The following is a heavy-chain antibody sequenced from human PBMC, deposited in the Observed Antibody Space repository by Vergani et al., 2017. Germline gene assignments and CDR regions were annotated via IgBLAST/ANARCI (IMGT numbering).Heavy chain of an antibody. Sequence: QVQLVQSRSEVKMPGSSLRVSCKAPKDTFSASTISWLRQAPGQGPEWMGRITPVFGTANNAPKFEGRMTLTADRLTTTIYLELTSLKSEDTAVYYCARAFVTGYYYYVMDALGQGTTVTVAS. V-gene: IGHV1-69*08. D-gene: IGHD3-16*02. J-gene: IGHJ6*02. CDR2: ITPVFGTA. CDR1: KDTFSAST. CDR3: ARAFVTGYYYYVMDA.